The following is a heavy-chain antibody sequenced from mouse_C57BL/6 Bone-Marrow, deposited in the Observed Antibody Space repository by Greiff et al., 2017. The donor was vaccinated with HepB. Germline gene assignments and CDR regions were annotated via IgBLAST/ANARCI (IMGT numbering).Heavy chain of an antibody. CDR3: AKNLYYGSSYLWYFDV. D-gene: IGHD1-1*01. J-gene: IGHJ1*03. V-gene: IGHV5-17*01. Sequence: EVMFVESGGGLVKPGGSLKLSCAASGFTFSDYGMHWVRQAPEKGLEWVAYISSGSSTIYYADTVKGRFTISRDNAKNTLFLQMTSLRSEDTAMYYCAKNLYYGSSYLWYFDVWGTGTTVTVSS. CDR2: ISSGSSTI. CDR1: GFTFSDYG.